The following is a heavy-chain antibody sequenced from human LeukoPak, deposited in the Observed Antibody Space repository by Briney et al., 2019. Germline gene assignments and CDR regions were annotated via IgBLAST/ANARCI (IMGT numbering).Heavy chain of an antibody. Sequence: GASVKVSCKASGYTFTGYYMHWVRQAPGQGLEWMGGIIPIFGTANYAQKFQGRVTITTDESTSTAYMELSSLRSEDTAVYYCASLKGYCSSTSCYGDYWGQGTLVTVSS. CDR3: ASLKGYCSSTSCYGDY. D-gene: IGHD2-2*01. J-gene: IGHJ4*02. CDR2: IIPIFGTA. CDR1: GYTFTGYY. V-gene: IGHV1-69*05.